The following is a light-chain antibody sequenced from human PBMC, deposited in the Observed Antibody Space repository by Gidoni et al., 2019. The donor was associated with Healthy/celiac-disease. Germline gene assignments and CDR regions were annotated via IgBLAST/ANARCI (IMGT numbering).Light chain of an antibody. Sequence: EIVLTQSPATLSLSPGERATLSCRASQSVSSYLAWYQQKPGQAPRRRIYDASNRATGIPARFSGSGSGTDFTLTISSLEPEDFAVYYCQQRSNWLTFGGXTKVEIK. CDR3: QQRSNWLT. CDR1: QSVSSY. CDR2: DAS. J-gene: IGKJ4*01. V-gene: IGKV3-11*01.